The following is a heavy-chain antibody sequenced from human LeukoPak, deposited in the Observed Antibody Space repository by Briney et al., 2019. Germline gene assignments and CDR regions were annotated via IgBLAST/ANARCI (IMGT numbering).Heavy chain of an antibody. Sequence: PSETLSLTCTVSGDSINSYYWSWIRQPPGKGLEWIGRIYTSGSTNYNPSLKSRVTMSVDTSKNQFSLKLSSVTAADTAVYYCARDFRGRPRFYISSWQRTPADYYYMDVWGKGTTVSVSS. CDR2: IYTSGST. CDR1: GDSINSYY. J-gene: IGHJ6*03. D-gene: IGHD6-13*01. V-gene: IGHV4-4*07. CDR3: ARDFRGRPRFYISSWQRTPADYYYMDV.